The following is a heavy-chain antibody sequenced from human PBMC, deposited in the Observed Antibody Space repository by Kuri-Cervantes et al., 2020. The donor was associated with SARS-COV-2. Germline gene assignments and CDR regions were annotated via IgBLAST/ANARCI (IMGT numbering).Heavy chain of an antibody. J-gene: IGHJ2*01. CDR1: GFTFSSYA. Sequence: LSLTCAASGFTFSSYAMNWVRQAPGKGLEWVSAISGSGGTTYYADSVKGRFTISRDNSKNTLYLQMNSLRVEDTAVYYCAREGTGTNWYFDLWGRGTLVTVSS. CDR2: ISGSGGTT. D-gene: IGHD1/OR15-1a*01. V-gene: IGHV3-23*01. CDR3: AREGTGTNWYFDL.